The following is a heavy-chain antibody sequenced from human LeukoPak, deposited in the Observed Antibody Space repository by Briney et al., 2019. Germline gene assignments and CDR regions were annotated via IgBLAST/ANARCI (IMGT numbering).Heavy chain of an antibody. CDR1: GYTSTGYY. J-gene: IGHJ4*02. Sequence: ASVKVSCKASGYTSTGYYMHWVRQAPGQGLEWMGRINPNSGGTNYAQKFQGRVTMTRDTSISTAYMELSRLRSDDTAVYFCATLRSPSGSYGGPLGYWGQGTLVTVSS. D-gene: IGHD1-26*01. CDR3: ATLRSPSGSYGGPLGY. V-gene: IGHV1-2*06. CDR2: INPNSGGT.